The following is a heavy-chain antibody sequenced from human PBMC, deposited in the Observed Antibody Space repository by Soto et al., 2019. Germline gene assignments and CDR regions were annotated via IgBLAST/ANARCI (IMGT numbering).Heavy chain of an antibody. CDR3: ARSQGSSTSLEIYYYYYYGMDG. CDR1: GGTFSSYA. Sequence: QVQLVQSGAEVQKPGSSVKVSCKASGGTFSSYAISWVRQAPGQGLEWMGGIIPIPGTANYAQKFQGRVTITAEESPSTAYMELSSLRSEDTAVYYCARSQGSSTSLEIYYYYYYGMDGWGQGTTVTVSS. CDR2: IIPIPGTA. D-gene: IGHD2-2*01. V-gene: IGHV1-69*01. J-gene: IGHJ6*02.